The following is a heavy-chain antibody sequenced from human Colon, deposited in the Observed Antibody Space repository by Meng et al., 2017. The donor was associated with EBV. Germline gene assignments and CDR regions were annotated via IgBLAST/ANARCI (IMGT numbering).Heavy chain of an antibody. CDR2: IYYTGST. CDR1: GDSISGSGDY. Sequence: QLQLQEWGPGLVRPSGPLSLTCSVSGDSISGSGDYWGWVRQPPGKGLEWIGNIYYTGSTYYNPSLKSRVTISVDTSKNQFSLKVTSMTAADTAVYYCARDGPLLWGPGTLVTVSS. J-gene: IGHJ4*02. CDR3: ARDGPLL. V-gene: IGHV4-39*07.